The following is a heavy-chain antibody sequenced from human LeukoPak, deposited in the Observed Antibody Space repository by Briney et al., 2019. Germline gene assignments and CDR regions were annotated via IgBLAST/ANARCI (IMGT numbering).Heavy chain of an antibody. CDR2: IYSGGST. V-gene: IGHV3-53*01. J-gene: IGHJ5*02. D-gene: IGHD6-13*01. Sequence: GGSLRLSCAASGFTVSSNYMSWVRQAPGKGLEWVSVIYSGGSTYYADSVKGRFTISRDNSKNTLYLQMNSLRAEDTAVYYCPRHGSSSWENWFDPWGQGTLVTVSS. CDR1: GFTVSSNY. CDR3: PRHGSSSWENWFDP.